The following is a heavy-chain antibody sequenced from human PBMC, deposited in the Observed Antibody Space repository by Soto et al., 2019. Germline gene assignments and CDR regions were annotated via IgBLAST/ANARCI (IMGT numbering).Heavy chain of an antibody. J-gene: IGHJ6*04. CDR2: IKSDSGTT. CDR1: GFTFTTAW. V-gene: IGHV3-15*07. Sequence: PGGSLRFSCVAPGFTFTTAWMNWVRQTPEKGLEWVGRIKSDSGTTDYAAPVKGRFTISRDDSKNTLYLQMNSLKIEDTAVYYCIDRGSGAYYYGMDVWCEGISVTVSS. CDR3: IDRGSGAYYYGMDV. D-gene: IGHD2-15*01.